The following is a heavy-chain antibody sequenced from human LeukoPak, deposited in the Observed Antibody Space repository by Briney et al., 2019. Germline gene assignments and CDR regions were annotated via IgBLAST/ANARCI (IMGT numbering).Heavy chain of an antibody. V-gene: IGHV4-59*01. J-gene: IGHJ4*02. D-gene: IGHD3-10*01. CDR2: IYYSGST. CDR3: ARERYYYGSGSYHDY. CDR1: VGSIGVSY. Sequence: PPETLSVSRGDSVGSIGVSYWSSMREPPRKGLGWSGYIYYSGSTKYNPSLKSRVTMSVDTSKNQFSLKLSSVTAADTAVYYCARERYYYGSGSYHDYWGQGALVTVSS.